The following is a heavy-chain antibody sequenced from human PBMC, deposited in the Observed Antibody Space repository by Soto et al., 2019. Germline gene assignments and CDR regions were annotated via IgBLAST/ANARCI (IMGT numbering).Heavy chain of an antibody. Sequence: SETLSLTCRLCGGSFSPNYWVWFRQSPGKGLEWVGYIYYGGTTSYNPSLKSRVTISLETSKSHFSLRLSSVTAADTAVYYCASLGPYYQSLDPRRPGTLVT. J-gene: IGHJ5*02. D-gene: IGHD2-2*01. V-gene: IGHV4-59*08. CDR1: GGSFSPNY. CDR2: IYYGGTT. CDR3: ASLGPYYQSLDP.